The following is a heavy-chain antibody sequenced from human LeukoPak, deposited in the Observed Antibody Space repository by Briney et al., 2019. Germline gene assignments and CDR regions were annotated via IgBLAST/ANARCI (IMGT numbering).Heavy chain of an antibody. CDR2: IKTDGSEK. Sequence: PGRSLRLSCAASGFTFSSFWMSWVRQAPGKGLEWVANIKTDGSEKYYVDSVKGRFTISRDNAKNSLSLQMNSLSAEDTAVYYCTRDWGGVAAGIDYWGQGTLVTVSS. V-gene: IGHV3-7*01. CDR3: TRDWGGVAAGIDY. D-gene: IGHD6-13*01. CDR1: GFTFSSFW. J-gene: IGHJ4*02.